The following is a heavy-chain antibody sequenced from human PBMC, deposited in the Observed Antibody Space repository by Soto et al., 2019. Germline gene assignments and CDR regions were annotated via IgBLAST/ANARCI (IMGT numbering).Heavy chain of an antibody. CDR2: ISYDGSNK. CDR3: AKEGMSRRSPDAFDI. V-gene: IGHV3-30*18. CDR1: GFTFSSYG. J-gene: IGHJ3*02. Sequence: GGSLRLSCAASGFTFSSYGMHWVRQAPGKGLEWVAVISYDGSNKYYADSVKGRFTISRDNSKNTRYLQMNSLRAEDTAVYYCAKEGMSRRSPDAFDIWGQGTMVTVSS.